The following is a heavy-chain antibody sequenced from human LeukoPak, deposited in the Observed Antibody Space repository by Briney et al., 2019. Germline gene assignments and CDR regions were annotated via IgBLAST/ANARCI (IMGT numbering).Heavy chain of an antibody. J-gene: IGHJ6*03. CDR3: AKAGRFLEWLFETYYYYYYMDV. V-gene: IGHV3-43*02. CDR2: VSGDGGST. D-gene: IGHD3-3*01. CDR1: GFTFDDYA. Sequence: PGGSLRLSCAASGFTFDDYAMHWVRQAPGKGLEWVSLVSGDGGSTYYADSVKGRFTISRDNSKNSLYLQMNSLRTEDTASYYCAKAGRFLEWLFETYYYYYYMDVWGKGTTVTVSS.